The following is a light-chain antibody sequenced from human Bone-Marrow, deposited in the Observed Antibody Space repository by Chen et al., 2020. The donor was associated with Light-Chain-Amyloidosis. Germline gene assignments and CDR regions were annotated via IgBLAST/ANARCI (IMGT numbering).Light chain of an antibody. CDR1: ILAQHF. CDR2: KDS. Sequence: NELTQPPSVSVSPGQTARITCSGNILAQHFAYWYQQKPGQAPVAVMFKDSARPSGIPERFSGSSSGTLVTLAISGVQAEDEADYYCQSADTNGVVFGGGTKLIVL. V-gene: IGLV3-25*03. J-gene: IGLJ2*01. CDR3: QSADTNGVV.